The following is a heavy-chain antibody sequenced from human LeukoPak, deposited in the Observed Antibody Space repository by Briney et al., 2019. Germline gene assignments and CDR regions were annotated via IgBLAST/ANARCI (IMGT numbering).Heavy chain of an antibody. V-gene: IGHV3-23*01. CDR3: AKGTTTGYYYDSSGYYYFDY. CDR1: GFTFSSYA. Sequence: PGGSLRLSCAASGFTFSSYAMTWVRQAPGKGLEWVSTISGSGGSTYYADSVKGRFTISRDNSKNTLYQQMNSLRADDTAVYYCAKGTTTGYYYDSSGYYYFDYWGQGTLVTVSS. J-gene: IGHJ4*02. D-gene: IGHD3-22*01. CDR2: ISGSGGST.